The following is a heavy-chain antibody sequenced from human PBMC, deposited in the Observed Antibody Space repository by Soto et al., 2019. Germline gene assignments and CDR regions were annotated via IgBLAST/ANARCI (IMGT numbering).Heavy chain of an antibody. CDR2: INAGNGNT. Sequence: GASVKVSCKASGYTFTSYAMHWVRQAPGQRLEWMGWINAGNGNTKYSQKFQGRVTITRDTSASTAYMELSSLRSEDTAVYYCARDQLNDQQLYWFDPWGQGTLVTVSS. D-gene: IGHD6-13*01. CDR3: ARDQLNDQQLYWFDP. V-gene: IGHV1-3*01. CDR1: GYTFTSYA. J-gene: IGHJ5*02.